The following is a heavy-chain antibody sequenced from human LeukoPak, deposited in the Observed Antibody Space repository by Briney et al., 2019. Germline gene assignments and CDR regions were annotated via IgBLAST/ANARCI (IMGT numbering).Heavy chain of an antibody. CDR2: INQNGGEN. CDR3: ANTGDRRRGIAAGGYFDD. J-gene: IGHJ4*02. V-gene: IGHV3-7*03. Sequence: PGGSLRLSCAVSGITFSDYWMTWVRQAPGKGLEWVASINQNGGENYYVDSVKGRFTISRDNTKNSVYLQMNSLRDDDTAVYYCANTGDRRRGIAAGGYFDDWGQGTLVTVSS. D-gene: IGHD6-13*01. CDR1: GITFSDYW.